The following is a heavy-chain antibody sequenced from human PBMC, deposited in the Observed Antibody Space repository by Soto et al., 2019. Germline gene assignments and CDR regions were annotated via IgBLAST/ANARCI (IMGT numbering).Heavy chain of an antibody. D-gene: IGHD3-22*01. CDR1: GGSISGSY. J-gene: IGHJ4*02. V-gene: IGHV4-59*01. Sequence: SETLSLTCTVSGGSISGSYWYGIRQPPGEGLEWIGNLHYSGSTNYNPSLKSRVSIFLDMSKNQISLKLVSLTAADTAVYYCARGVDYYDSSGFSPYLDHWGQGTLVTVSS. CDR2: LHYSGST. CDR3: ARGVDYYDSSGFSPYLDH.